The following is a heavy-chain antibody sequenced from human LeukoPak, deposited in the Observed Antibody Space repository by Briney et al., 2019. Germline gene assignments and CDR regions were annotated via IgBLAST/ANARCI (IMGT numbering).Heavy chain of an antibody. V-gene: IGHV3-33*01. D-gene: IGHD5-12*01. Sequence: PGRSLRLSCAASGFTFSSYGMHWVRQAPGKGLEWVAVIWYDGSNKYYADSVKGRFTISRDNSKNTLYLQMNSLRAEDTAVYYCAREGDSRDGYNFGYWGQGTLVTVSS. CDR1: GFTFSSYG. CDR3: AREGDSRDGYNFGY. J-gene: IGHJ4*02. CDR2: IWYDGSNK.